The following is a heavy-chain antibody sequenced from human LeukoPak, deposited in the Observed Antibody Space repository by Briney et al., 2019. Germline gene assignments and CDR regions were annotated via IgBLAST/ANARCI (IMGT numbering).Heavy chain of an antibody. V-gene: IGHV7-4-1*02. J-gene: IGHJ6*04. CDR2: INTNTGNP. D-gene: IGHD6-13*01. Sequence: ASVKVSCKASGYTFTSYAMNWVRQAPGQGLEWMGWINTNTGNPTYAQGFTGRFVFSLDTSVSTPYLQISSLKAEDTAVYYCARERTMYSSNSRGMDVWGKGTTVTVSS. CDR1: GYTFTSYA. CDR3: ARERTMYSSNSRGMDV.